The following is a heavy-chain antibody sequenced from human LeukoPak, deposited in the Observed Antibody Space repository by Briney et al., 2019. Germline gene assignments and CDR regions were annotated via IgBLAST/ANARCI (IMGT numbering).Heavy chain of an antibody. D-gene: IGHD6-13*01. CDR2: IYPGASDT. Sequence: GESLKISCKGSGYSFTSSWIGWVRQLPGKGLEWMGIIYPGASDTRYSPSFQGQVTISVDKSITTAYLQWSSLKASDTAMYYCARDMAAAGTDVFDYWGQGTLVTVSS. J-gene: IGHJ4*02. CDR1: GYSFTSSW. CDR3: ARDMAAAGTDVFDY. V-gene: IGHV5-51*01.